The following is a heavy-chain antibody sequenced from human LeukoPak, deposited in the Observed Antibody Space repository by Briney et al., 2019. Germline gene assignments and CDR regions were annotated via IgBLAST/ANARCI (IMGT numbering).Heavy chain of an antibody. Sequence: GGSLRLSCAASGFTFSSYEINWVRQAPGKGLEWVSAISGSDDGTYYADSVKGRFTISRDNSRNTLYLQMNTLRAEDTAVYFCAKSPVSSCRGSFCYPFDYWGQGNLVTVSS. D-gene: IGHD2-15*01. CDR2: ISGSDDGT. J-gene: IGHJ4*02. CDR1: GFTFSSYE. CDR3: AKSPVSSCRGSFCYPFDY. V-gene: IGHV3-23*01.